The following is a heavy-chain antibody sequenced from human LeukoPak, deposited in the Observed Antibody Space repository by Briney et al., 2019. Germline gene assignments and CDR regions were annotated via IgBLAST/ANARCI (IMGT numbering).Heavy chain of an antibody. CDR3: ARVGYSSGWYGWFDP. V-gene: IGHV3-21*01. D-gene: IGHD6-19*01. CDR1: GFTFSSYS. Sequence: GGSLRLSCAASGFTFSSYSMNWVRQAPGKGLEWVSSISSSSSYIYYEDSVKGRFTISRDNAKNSLFLQMNSLRAEDTAVYYCARVGYSSGWYGWFDPWGQGTLVTVSS. J-gene: IGHJ5*02. CDR2: ISSSSSYI.